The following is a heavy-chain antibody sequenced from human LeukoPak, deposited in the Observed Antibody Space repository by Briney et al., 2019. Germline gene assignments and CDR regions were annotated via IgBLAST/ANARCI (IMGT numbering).Heavy chain of an antibody. CDR1: GYTFTGYY. Sequence: GASVKVSCKASGYTFTGYYMHWVRQAPGQGLEWMGWINPNSGGTNYAQKFQGRVTMTRDTSISTAYMELSRLRSDDTAVYYCARDEHMITFGGVIVIMHYWGQGTLVTVSS. CDR2: INPNSGGT. CDR3: ARDEHMITFGGVIVIMHY. J-gene: IGHJ4*02. D-gene: IGHD3-16*02. V-gene: IGHV1-2*02.